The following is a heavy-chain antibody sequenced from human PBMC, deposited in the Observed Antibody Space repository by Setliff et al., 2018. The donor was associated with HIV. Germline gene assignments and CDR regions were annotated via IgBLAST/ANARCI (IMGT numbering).Heavy chain of an antibody. CDR3: ARGGDYDSSGYYGT. Sequence: ASVKVSCKASGGPFTSSSIGWVRQAPGQGLEWMGRIIPILGVPRYAQKFQGRVTITADKSTSTSYMHLSSLRAEDTAVYFCARGGDYDSSGYYGTWGQGSLVTVS. V-gene: IGHV1-69*02. J-gene: IGHJ4*02. CDR1: GGPFTSSS. CDR2: IIPILGVP. D-gene: IGHD3-22*01.